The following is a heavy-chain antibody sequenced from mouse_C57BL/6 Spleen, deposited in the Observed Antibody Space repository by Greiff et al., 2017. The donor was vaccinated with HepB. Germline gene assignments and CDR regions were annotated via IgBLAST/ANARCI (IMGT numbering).Heavy chain of an antibody. J-gene: IGHJ1*03. CDR2: INYDGSST. CDR1: GFTFSDYY. Sequence: EVHLVESEGGLVQPGRSMKLSCTASGFTFSDYYMAWVRQVPEKGLEWVANINYDGSSTYYLDSLKSRFIISRDNAKNILYLQMSSLKSEDTATYYCAREYYGSSYRYFDVWGTGTTVTVSS. V-gene: IGHV5-16*01. CDR3: AREYYGSSYRYFDV. D-gene: IGHD1-1*01.